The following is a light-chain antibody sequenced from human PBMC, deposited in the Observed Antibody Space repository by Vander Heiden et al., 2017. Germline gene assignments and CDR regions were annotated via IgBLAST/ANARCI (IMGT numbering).Light chain of an antibody. CDR2: DNI. J-gene: IGLJ2*01. Sequence: QSVLTQPPPVSGAPGQRVTIPCTGSTSTIGAGYDVHWYQQLPGTAPKLLIYDNINRPSGVPDRFSGSKSGTSASLAITGLQAEDEADYYCQSYDSSLGGHVVFGGGTKLTVL. CDR3: QSYDSSLGGHVV. V-gene: IGLV1-40*01. CDR1: TSTIGAGYD.